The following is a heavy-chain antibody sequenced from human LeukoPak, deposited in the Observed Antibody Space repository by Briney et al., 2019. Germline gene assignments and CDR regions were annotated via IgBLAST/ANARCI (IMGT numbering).Heavy chain of an antibody. CDR1: GYTFTSYG. D-gene: IGHD3-10*01. Sequence: ASVKVSCKASGYTFTSYGISWVRQAPGQGLEWMGWISAYNGNTNYAQKLQGRVTMTTDTSTSTAYMGLRSLRSDDTAVYYCARDSKYYYGSGSYWVRDYYYYYMDVWGKGTTVTVSS. CDR2: ISAYNGNT. CDR3: ARDSKYYYGSGSYWVRDYYYYYMDV. J-gene: IGHJ6*03. V-gene: IGHV1-18*01.